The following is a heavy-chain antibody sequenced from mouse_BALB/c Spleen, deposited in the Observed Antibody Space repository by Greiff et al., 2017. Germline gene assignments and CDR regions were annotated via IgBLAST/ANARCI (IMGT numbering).Heavy chain of an antibody. CDR3: TTLAYYSNY. D-gene: IGHD2-5*01. Sequence: QVQLKESGAELVRPGASVTLSCKASGYTFTDYEMHWVKQTPVHGLEWIGAIDPETGGTAYNQKFKGKATLTADKSSSTAYMELRSLTSEDSAVYYCTTLAYYSNYWGQGTTLTVSS. V-gene: IGHV1-15*01. CDR2: IDPETGGT. J-gene: IGHJ2*01. CDR1: GYTFTDYE.